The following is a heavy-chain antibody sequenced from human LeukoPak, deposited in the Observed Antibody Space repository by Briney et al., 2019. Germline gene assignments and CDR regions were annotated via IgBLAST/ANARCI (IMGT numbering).Heavy chain of an antibody. D-gene: IGHD3-10*01. V-gene: IGHV3-30*03. CDR1: GFTFDDYG. J-gene: IGHJ6*02. Sequence: PGGSLRLSCAASGFTFDDYGMSWVRQAPGKGLEWVAVISYDGSNKYYADSVKGRFTISRDNSKNTLYLQMNSLRAEDTAVYYCARDLSWFGELFYYYYGMDVWGQGTTVTVSS. CDR3: ARDLSWFGELFYYYYGMDV. CDR2: ISYDGSNK.